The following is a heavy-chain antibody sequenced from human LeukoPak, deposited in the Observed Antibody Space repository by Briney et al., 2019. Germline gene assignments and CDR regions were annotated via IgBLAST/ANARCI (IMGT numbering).Heavy chain of an antibody. CDR2: MNPNRGNT. J-gene: IGHJ4*02. Sequence: ASVKVSCKASGYTFTDYDFNWVRQAPGQGLEWMGWMNPNRGNTGYAQMFQGRITITRNTAISTVYMELSSLRSEDTALYYCARENGYRYDYWGQGTLVTVSS. V-gene: IGHV1-8*03. D-gene: IGHD5-18*01. CDR1: GYTFTDYD. CDR3: ARENGYRYDY.